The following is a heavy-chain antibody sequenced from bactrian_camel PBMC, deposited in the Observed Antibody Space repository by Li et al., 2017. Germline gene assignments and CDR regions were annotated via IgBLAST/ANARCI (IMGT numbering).Heavy chain of an antibody. D-gene: IGHD2*01. CDR1: RVTVDNFC. J-gene: IGHJ4*01. CDR2: IDNAGSAT. Sequence: SGGGSVQTGGSLRLSCAASRVTVDNFCMGWFRQAPGKGREGVAAIDNAGSATYTYAVQGRFTISKDSAKNTLYLQMNDLKVEDTAMYYCAADAGLWYEGRCKHQGVQDYTVSGQGTQVTVS. V-gene: IGHV3S28*01.